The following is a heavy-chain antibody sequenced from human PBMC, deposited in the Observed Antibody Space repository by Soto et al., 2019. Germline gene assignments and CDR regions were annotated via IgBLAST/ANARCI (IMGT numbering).Heavy chain of an antibody. CDR1: GFTFSSYG. J-gene: IGHJ4*02. CDR2: ISYDGSNK. V-gene: IGHV3-30*18. D-gene: IGHD5-12*01. Sequence: ESVGGVVQPGRSLRLSCAASGFTFSSYGMHWVRQAPGKGLEWVAVISYDGSNKYYADSVKGRFTISRDNSKNTLYLQMNSLRAEDTAVYYCAKVGDIVATLDYWGQGTLVTVSS. CDR3: AKVGDIVATLDY.